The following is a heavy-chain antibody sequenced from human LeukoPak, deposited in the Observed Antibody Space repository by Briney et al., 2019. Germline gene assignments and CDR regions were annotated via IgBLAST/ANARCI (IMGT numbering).Heavy chain of an antibody. V-gene: IGHV4-30-2*01. D-gene: IGHD3-22*01. CDR3: ARGYYDSSGYPDAFEI. J-gene: IGHJ3*02. CDR2: IYHSGSA. Sequence: SETLSLTCAVYGGSFSGYSWSWIRQPPGKGLEWIGYIYHSGSAYYNPSLKSRVTISVDRSKKQFSLKLSAVTAADTAVYYCARGYYDSSGYPDAFEIWGQGTMVTVSS. CDR1: GGSFSGYS.